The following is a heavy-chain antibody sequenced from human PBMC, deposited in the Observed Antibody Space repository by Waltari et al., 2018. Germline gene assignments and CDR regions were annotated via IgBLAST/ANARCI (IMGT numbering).Heavy chain of an antibody. CDR2: IDPEDGET. Sequence: VQLIQSGAELKKPGTAATISCKTYGFTFIDYYIHWVQQTPGNGLEWMGLIDPEDGETRYAEKFQDRVTITADSSTDTAYIDLINLRSEDTAVYYCTIRAGYDTTWGQGTLLTVSS. CDR1: GFTFIDYY. CDR3: TIRAGYDTT. V-gene: IGHV1-69-2*01. J-gene: IGHJ5*02. D-gene: IGHD2-2*01.